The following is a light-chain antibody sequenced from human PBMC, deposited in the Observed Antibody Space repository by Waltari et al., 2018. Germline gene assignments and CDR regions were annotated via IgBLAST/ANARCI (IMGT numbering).Light chain of an antibody. CDR3: QQYNSFPWT. J-gene: IGKJ1*01. CDR1: QSISTW. CDR2: KAS. V-gene: IGKV1-5*03. Sequence: DIQMTQSPSTLSASVGDRVTITCRASQSISTWLAWYQQKPGKAPNLLIYKASAVESGVPARFSGSGSATDFTLTIIGLQPDDFATYFCQQYNSFPWTFGQGTRVDIK.